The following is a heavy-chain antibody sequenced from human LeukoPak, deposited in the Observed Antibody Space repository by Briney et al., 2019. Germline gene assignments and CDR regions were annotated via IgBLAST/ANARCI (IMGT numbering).Heavy chain of an antibody. CDR2: IYYSGST. J-gene: IGHJ4*02. Sequence: SETLSLACNVSGGSISSGSYFWGWVRQPPGKGLEWIGSIYYSGSTYYNPSLKSRVTISVDTSKNQFSLKLSSVTAADTAVYYCARGLYSSSWYGYWGQGTLVTVSS. D-gene: IGHD6-13*01. V-gene: IGHV4-39*01. CDR1: GGSISSGSYF. CDR3: ARGLYSSSWYGY.